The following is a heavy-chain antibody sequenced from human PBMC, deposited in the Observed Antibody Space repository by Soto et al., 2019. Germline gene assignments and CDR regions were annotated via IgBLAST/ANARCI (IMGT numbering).Heavy chain of an antibody. CDR2: ISGSGGST. CDR1: GFTFSSYA. Sequence: GGSLRLSCAASGFTFSSYAMSWVRQAPGKGLEWVSAISGSGGSTYYADSVKGRFTISRDNSKNTLYQQMNSLRAEDTAVYYCATVLSITIFGVVSPGYMDVWGKGTTVTVSS. CDR3: ATVLSITIFGVVSPGYMDV. D-gene: IGHD3-3*01. V-gene: IGHV3-23*01. J-gene: IGHJ6*03.